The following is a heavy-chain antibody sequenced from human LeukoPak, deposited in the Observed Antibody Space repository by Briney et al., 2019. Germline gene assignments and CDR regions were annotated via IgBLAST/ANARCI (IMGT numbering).Heavy chain of an antibody. CDR3: ARGGGNYYPYYFDF. CDR2: IYYSWIT. CDR1: GGSISSYY. D-gene: IGHD1-26*01. Sequence: SETLSLTCTVSGGSISSYYWSWIRQPPGKGLEWIGYIYYSWITNYNPSRKRRVTISEDTSKNQFSLKISYVTAADPAVYYCARGGGNYYPYYFDFWGPGTLVTVSS. J-gene: IGHJ4*02. V-gene: IGHV4-59*01.